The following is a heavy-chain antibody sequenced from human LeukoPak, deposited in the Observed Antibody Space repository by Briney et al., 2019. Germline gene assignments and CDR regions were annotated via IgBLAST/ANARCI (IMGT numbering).Heavy chain of an antibody. CDR2: ISSSSSYI. J-gene: IGHJ3*02. D-gene: IGHD3-3*01. Sequence: GGSLRLSCAASGFTFSSYSMNWVRQAPGKGLEWVSSISSSSSYIYYADSVKGRFTISRDNAKNSLYLQMNSLRAEDTAVYYCARGARFLEWLSAKGARDAFDIWGQGTMVTVSS. CDR3: ARGARFLEWLSAKGARDAFDI. CDR1: GFTFSSYS. V-gene: IGHV3-21*01.